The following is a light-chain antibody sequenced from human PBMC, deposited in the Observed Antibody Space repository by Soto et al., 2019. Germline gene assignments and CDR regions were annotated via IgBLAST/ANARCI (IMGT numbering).Light chain of an antibody. CDR3: QQYETYAT. CDR1: QSVGRW. V-gene: IGKV1-5*03. J-gene: IGKJ1*01. CDR2: KAS. Sequence: NQVSQSASTLPAYVGDVVTITCRASQSVGRWLGWYQQKPGKAPQVPIYKASDLKSGVPSRSSGSGPGTEFSFTISGLLSDDSATYYCQQYETYATFGQGTKVDIK.